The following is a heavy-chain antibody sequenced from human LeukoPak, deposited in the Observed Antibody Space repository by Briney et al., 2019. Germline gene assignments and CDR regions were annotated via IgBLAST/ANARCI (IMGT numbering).Heavy chain of an antibody. D-gene: IGHD2-2*01. J-gene: IGHJ6*02. Sequence: SETLSLTCAVYGGSFSGYYWSWIRQPPGKGLEWIGEISHSGSTNYNPSLKSRVTVSVDTSKNQFSLKLSSVTAADTAVYYCAGTDIVVVPERNYYYYGMDVWGQGTTVTVSS. V-gene: IGHV4-34*01. CDR1: GGSFSGYY. CDR2: ISHSGST. CDR3: AGTDIVVVPERNYYYYGMDV.